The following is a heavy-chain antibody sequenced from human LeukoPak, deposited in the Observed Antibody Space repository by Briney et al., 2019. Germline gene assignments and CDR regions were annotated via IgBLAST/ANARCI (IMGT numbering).Heavy chain of an antibody. CDR1: GFSFSNYW. D-gene: IGHD5-24*01. V-gene: IGHV3-7*03. CDR2: IKEDGTET. CDR3: AKEGRSLQTY. Sequence: PGGSLRLSCADSGFSFSNYWMTWVRLAPGKGLEWVANIKEDGTETYYVDSVKGRFTISRDNAKNSLYLQMNSLRVEDTAVYYCAKEGRSLQTYWGQGTLVTVSS. J-gene: IGHJ4*02.